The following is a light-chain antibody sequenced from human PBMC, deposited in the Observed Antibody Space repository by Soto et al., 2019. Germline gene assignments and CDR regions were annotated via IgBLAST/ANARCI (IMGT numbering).Light chain of an antibody. J-gene: IGLJ1*01. Sequence: QAVVTQEPSFSVSPGGTVILTCGLTSGSVSTSYYPSWYQQSPGLAPRTLIYNTTTRSSGVPDRFSGSKSGNTASLTISGLQAEDEADYYCSSYTSSSTLPYVFGTGTKVTVL. CDR1: SGSVSTSYY. CDR2: NTT. V-gene: IGLV8-61*01. CDR3: SSYTSSSTLPYV.